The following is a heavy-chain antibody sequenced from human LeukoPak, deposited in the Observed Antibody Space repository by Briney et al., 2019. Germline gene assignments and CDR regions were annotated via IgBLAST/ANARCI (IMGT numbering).Heavy chain of an antibody. CDR1: GYTFTSYG. V-gene: IGHV1-18*01. CDR3: ARGGNNYVDY. CDR2: ISPYNGET. Sequence: ASVKVSCKASGYTFTSYGISWVRQAPGQGLEWMGWISPYNGETNYAQKLQGRVTMTADTSTSTAYMELRSLTSDDTAMYYCARGGNNYVDYLGQGTLVSVSS. J-gene: IGHJ4*02. D-gene: IGHD5-24*01.